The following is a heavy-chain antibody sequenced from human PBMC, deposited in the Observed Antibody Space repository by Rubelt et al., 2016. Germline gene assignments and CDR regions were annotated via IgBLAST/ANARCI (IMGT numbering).Heavy chain of an antibody. J-gene: IGHJ1*01. CDR1: GGSISSSSYY. D-gene: IGHD7-27*01. CDR3: ARISAILGRGASYFQH. Sequence: QLQLQESGPGLVKPSETLSLNCTVSGGSISSSSYYWGWIRQSPGKGLEWIGSIYYSGNTYYSPSLKSRVTISVDTSKNQFSLKLNSVTAADTAVYYCARISAILGRGASYFQHWGQGTLVTVSS. CDR2: IYYSGNT. V-gene: IGHV4-39*01.